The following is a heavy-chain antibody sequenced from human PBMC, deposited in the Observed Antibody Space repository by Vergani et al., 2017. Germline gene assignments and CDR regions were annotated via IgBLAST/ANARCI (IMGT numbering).Heavy chain of an antibody. J-gene: IGHJ4*02. V-gene: IGHV3-13*01. CDR2: IGTAGDT. CDR3: ARRDSSSPALDY. D-gene: IGHD6-6*01. CDR1: GFTFSTYD. Sequence: EVQLVESGGGVVQPGGSLRLSCAASGFTFSTYDMHWVRQATGKGLEWVSAIGTAGDTYYPGSVKGRLTISRENAKNSLYLQMNGLRAGDTAVYYCARRDSSSPALDYWGQGTLVTVSS.